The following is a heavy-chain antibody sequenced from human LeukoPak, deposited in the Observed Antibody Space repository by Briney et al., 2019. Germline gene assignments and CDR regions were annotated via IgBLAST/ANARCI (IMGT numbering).Heavy chain of an antibody. V-gene: IGHV4-59*08. CDR1: DGSISSYY. CDR2: IYYSGST. Sequence: SETLSLTCTVSDGSISSYYWSWIRQPPGKGLEWIGYIYYSGSTNYNPSLKSRVTMSVNTSKNQFSLKLSSVTAADTAVYYCARIAAAGFLGWFDPWGQGILVIVSS. CDR3: ARIAAAGFLGWFDP. J-gene: IGHJ5*02. D-gene: IGHD6-13*01.